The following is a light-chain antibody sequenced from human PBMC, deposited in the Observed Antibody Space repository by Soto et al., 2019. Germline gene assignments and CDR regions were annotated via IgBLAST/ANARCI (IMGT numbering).Light chain of an antibody. CDR3: VLYVGSGIHWV. Sequence: QAVVTQEPSFSVSPGGTVTRTCCLTSGSVFTRNYPSLYQHIPGQAPRTLIYNTNTRSSGVPDRFSGSILGNKAALPITGAQAEDESYSYCVLYVGSGIHWVFGGGTKVNVL. J-gene: IGLJ3*02. CDR1: SGSVFTRNY. V-gene: IGLV8-61*01. CDR2: NTN.